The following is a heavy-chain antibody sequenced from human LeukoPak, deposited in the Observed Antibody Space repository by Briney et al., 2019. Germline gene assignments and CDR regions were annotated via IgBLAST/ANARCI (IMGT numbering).Heavy chain of an antibody. CDR3: ARAKRYYYDSSGSQSFYFDY. J-gene: IGHJ4*02. CDR2: INAFNGYT. CDR1: GYTFTSFG. D-gene: IGHD3-22*01. V-gene: IGHV1-18*01. Sequence: ASVKVSCKASGYTFTSFGIRGVRQAPGQGLEWMGWINAFNGYTNYAQKLQGRVSMTTDTSTGTAYMELRSLRSDDTAVYYCARAKRYYYDSSGSQSFYFDYWGQGTLVTVSS.